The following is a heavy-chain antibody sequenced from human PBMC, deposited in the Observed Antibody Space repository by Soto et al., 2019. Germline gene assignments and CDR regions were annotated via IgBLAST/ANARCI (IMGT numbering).Heavy chain of an antibody. CDR2: ISGSGGST. D-gene: IGHD3-16*02. V-gene: IGHV3-23*01. CDR3: AKFLSDSLYRTRETLFDY. J-gene: IGHJ4*02. CDR1: GFTFSSYA. Sequence: PGGSLRLSCAASGFTFSSYAMSWVRQAPGKGLEWVSAISGSGGSTYYADSVKGRFTISRDNSKNTLYLQMNSLRAEDTAAYYCAKFLSDSLYRTRETLFDYWGQGTLVTVSS.